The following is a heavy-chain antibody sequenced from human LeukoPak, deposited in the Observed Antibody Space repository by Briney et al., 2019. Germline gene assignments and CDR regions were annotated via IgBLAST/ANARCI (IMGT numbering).Heavy chain of an antibody. Sequence: SETLSLTCTVSGGSISSSSYYWGWIRQPPGKGLEWIGSIYYSGSTYYNPSLRSRVTISVDTSKNQFSLKLGPVTAADTAVYYCARLLTFWGQGTLVTVSS. J-gene: IGHJ4*02. D-gene: IGHD3-16*01. V-gene: IGHV4-39*01. CDR2: IYYSGST. CDR3: ARLLTF. CDR1: GGSISSSSYY.